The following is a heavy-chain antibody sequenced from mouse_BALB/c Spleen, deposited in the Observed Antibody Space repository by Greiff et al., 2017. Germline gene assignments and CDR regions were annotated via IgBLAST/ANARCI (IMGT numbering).Heavy chain of an antibody. D-gene: IGHD4-1*01. J-gene: IGHJ4*01. CDR3: TSELGNAMDY. CDR2: INPSNGGT. Sequence: QVQLQQPGAELVKPGASVKLSCKASGYTFTSYYMYWVKQRPGQGLEWIGGINPSNGGTNFNEKFKSKATLTVDKSSSTAYMQLSSLTSEDSAVYYCTSELGNAMDYWGQGTSVTVSS. V-gene: IGHV1S81*02. CDR1: GYTFTSYY.